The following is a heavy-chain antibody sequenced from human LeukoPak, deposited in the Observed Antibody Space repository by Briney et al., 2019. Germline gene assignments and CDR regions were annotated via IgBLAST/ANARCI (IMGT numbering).Heavy chain of an antibody. J-gene: IGHJ4*02. V-gene: IGHV3-7*01. CDR1: GFTFSSYW. CDR3: TSHLSPHDASTRFDY. D-gene: IGHD1-1*01. CDR2: IRQDGDEK. Sequence: GGSLRLSCVASGFTFSSYWMTWVRQAPGKGLEWVASIRQDGDEKHYVDSVKGRFTISRDNAKNSIYLQMNSLRAEDTAVCFCTSHLSPHDASTRFDYWGQGTLVTVSS.